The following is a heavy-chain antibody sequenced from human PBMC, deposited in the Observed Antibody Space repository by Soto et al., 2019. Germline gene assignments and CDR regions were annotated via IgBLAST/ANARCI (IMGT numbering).Heavy chain of an antibody. Sequence: QVQLQESGPELVKPSGALSLTCAVSSDSITSTDWWSWVRQPPGKGLEWIGEIYPSGSTKYNPSVQSRVAISMDKSKMQFSLRLTSVTAADTAVYYCARLRSYDSGGPKYWGQGTLVTVSS. D-gene: IGHD3-10*01. CDR2: IYPSGST. CDR3: ARLRSYDSGGPKY. CDR1: SDSITSTDW. J-gene: IGHJ4*02. V-gene: IGHV4-4*02.